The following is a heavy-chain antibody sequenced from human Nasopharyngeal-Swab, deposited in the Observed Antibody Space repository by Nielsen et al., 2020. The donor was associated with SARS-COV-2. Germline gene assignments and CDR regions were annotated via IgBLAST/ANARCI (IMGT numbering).Heavy chain of an antibody. CDR3: ARDGMVGATGVDY. J-gene: IGHJ4*02. D-gene: IGHD1-26*01. CDR2: IWYDGSNK. V-gene: IGHV3-33*01. Sequence: GGSLRLSCAVSGSTLSSYGMHWVRQAPGKGLEWVAVIWYDGSNKYYADSVKGRFTISRDNSKNTLYLQMNSLRAEDTAVYYCARDGMVGATGVDYWGQGTLVTVSS. CDR1: GSTLSSYG.